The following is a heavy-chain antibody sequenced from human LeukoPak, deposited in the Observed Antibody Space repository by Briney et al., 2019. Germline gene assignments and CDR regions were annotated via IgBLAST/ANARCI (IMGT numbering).Heavy chain of an antibody. D-gene: IGHD3-16*01. CDR1: GFTFNNYT. J-gene: IGHJ6*02. Sequence: GGSLRLSCAASGFTFNNYTIHWVRQAPGKGLEWVASINHNGNVNYYVDSVKGRFTISRDNAKNSLYLQMSNLRAEDTAVYFCARGGGLDVWGQGATVTVSS. CDR3: ARGGGLDV. CDR2: INHNGNVN. V-gene: IGHV3-7*03.